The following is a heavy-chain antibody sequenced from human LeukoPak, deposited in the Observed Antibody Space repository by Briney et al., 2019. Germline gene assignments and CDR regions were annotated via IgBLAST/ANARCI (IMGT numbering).Heavy chain of an antibody. CDR2: IYHSGST. V-gene: IGHV4-38-2*02. CDR3: ARSTPPWDSSSTGAWFDP. CDR1: GYSISSGYY. D-gene: IGHD6-6*01. J-gene: IGHJ5*02. Sequence: SETLSLTCTVSGYSISSGYYWGWIRQPPGKGLEWIGSIYHSGSTYYNPSLKSRVTISVDTSKNQFSLKLSSVTAADTAVYYCARSTPPWDSSSTGAWFDPWGQGTLVTVSS.